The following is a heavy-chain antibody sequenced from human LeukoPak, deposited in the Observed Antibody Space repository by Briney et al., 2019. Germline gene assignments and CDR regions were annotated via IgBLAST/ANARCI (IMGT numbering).Heavy chain of an antibody. V-gene: IGHV1-2*06. J-gene: IGHJ4*02. CDR2: INPNSGGT. Sequence: ASVKVSCKASGYTFTGYYMHWVRQAPGQGLEWMGRINPNSGGTNYAQKFQGRVTMTRGTSISTAYMELSRLRSDDTAVYYCARGYWNYVNGYYFDYWGQGTLVTVSS. CDR1: GYTFTGYY. D-gene: IGHD1-7*01. CDR3: ARGYWNYVNGYYFDY.